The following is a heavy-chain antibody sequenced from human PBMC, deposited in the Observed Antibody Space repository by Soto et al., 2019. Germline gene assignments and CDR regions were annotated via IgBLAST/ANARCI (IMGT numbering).Heavy chain of an antibody. Sequence: SGPTLVNPTETLTLTCTVSGFSLSNPRMGVSWIRQPPGKALEWLAHIFSNDEKSYSTSLKSRLTISRDTSKSQVVLTMTNMDPVDTATYYCARIQRISMIVVSKPYFDYWGQGALVTVSS. CDR3: ARIQRISMIVVSKPYFDY. J-gene: IGHJ4*02. CDR1: GFSLSNPRMG. CDR2: IFSNDEK. V-gene: IGHV2-26*01. D-gene: IGHD3-22*01.